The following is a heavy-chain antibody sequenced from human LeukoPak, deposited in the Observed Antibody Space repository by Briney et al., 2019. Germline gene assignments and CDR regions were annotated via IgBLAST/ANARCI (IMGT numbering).Heavy chain of an antibody. J-gene: IGHJ3*02. Sequence: ASVKVSCKASGYTFTGYYMHWVRQAPGQGLEWMGWINPNSGGTNYAQKFQGRVTMTRDTSISTAYMELSRLRSDDTAVYYCANLGYCSSTSWYRIVAFDIWGQGTMVTVSS. CDR1: GYTFTGYY. D-gene: IGHD2-2*01. CDR2: INPNSGGT. CDR3: ANLGYCSSTSWYRIVAFDI. V-gene: IGHV1-2*02.